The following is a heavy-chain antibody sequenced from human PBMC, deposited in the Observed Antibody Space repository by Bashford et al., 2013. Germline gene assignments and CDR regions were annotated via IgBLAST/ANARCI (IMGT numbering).Heavy chain of an antibody. V-gene: IGHV4-59*01. CDR3: ARDHVRRNCGSTTCYAVDV. D-gene: IGHD2-2*01. Sequence: SETLSLTCTVSGGSISSYYWSWIRQPPGKGLEWIGYIYYSGSTNYNPSLKSRVTISVDTSKNQFSLKLSSVTAADTAVYYCARDHVRRNCGSTTCYAVDVWGQGTTVTVSS. CDR1: GGSISSYY. CDR2: IYYSGST. J-gene: IGHJ6*02.